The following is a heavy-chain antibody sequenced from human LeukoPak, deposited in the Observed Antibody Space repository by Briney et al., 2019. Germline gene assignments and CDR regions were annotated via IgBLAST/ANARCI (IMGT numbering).Heavy chain of an antibody. CDR1: GDSISNNNYY. V-gene: IGHV4-39*07. D-gene: IGHD5-18*01. Sequence: SETLSLTCTVSGDSISNNNYYWGWIRQPPGKGLEWIVSIHNGGSTYYNPSLKSRVTISVDTSKNQFSLKLSSVTAADTAVYYCATDRGVYSYGQEVFWGQGTLVTVSS. CDR2: IHNGGST. J-gene: IGHJ4*02. CDR3: ATDRGVYSYGQEVF.